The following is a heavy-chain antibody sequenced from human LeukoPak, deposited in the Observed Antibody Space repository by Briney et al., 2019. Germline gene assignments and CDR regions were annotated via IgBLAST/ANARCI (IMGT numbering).Heavy chain of an antibody. CDR2: IYYSGST. V-gene: IGHV4-38-2*01. Sequence: SETLSLTCAVSGYSISSGYYWGWIRQPPGKGLEWIGSIYYSGSTYYNPSLKSRVTISVDTSKNQFSLKLSSVTAADTAVYYCATPYSGGYHGLDIWGQGTMVTVSS. CDR3: ATPYSGGYHGLDI. J-gene: IGHJ3*02. CDR1: GYSISSGYY. D-gene: IGHD1-26*01.